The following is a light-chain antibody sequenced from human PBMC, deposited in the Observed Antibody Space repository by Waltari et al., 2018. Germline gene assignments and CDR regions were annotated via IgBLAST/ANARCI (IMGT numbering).Light chain of an antibody. V-gene: IGLV2-23*02. Sequence: QSALTQPASVSGSPGQSIPIPCTGTSSDVGSYNLLSWYQPHPGKAPKLMIYEVTQRPSGVSNRFSASKSGNTASLTISGLQAEDEADYYCCSYAGSGTLVLGGGTKLTVL. CDR2: EVT. CDR1: SSDVGSYNL. CDR3: CSYAGSGTLV. J-gene: IGLJ2*01.